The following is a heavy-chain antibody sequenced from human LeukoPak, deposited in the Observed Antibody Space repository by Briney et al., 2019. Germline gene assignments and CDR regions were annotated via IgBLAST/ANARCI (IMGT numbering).Heavy chain of an antibody. J-gene: IGHJ4*02. Sequence: ASVKVSCKASGGTFISYAISWVRQAPGQELEWKGGIIPIFGTANYAQKFQGRVTITADESTSTAYMELSSLRAEDTAVYYCARDFVEVPAANYYFDYWGQGTLVTVSS. D-gene: IGHD2-2*01. V-gene: IGHV1-69*13. CDR1: GGTFISYA. CDR3: ARDFVEVPAANYYFDY. CDR2: IIPIFGTA.